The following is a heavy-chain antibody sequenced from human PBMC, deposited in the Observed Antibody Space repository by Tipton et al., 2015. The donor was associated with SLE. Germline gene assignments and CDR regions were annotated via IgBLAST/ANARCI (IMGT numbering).Heavy chain of an antibody. CDR3: ARYPVAVYACFLDV. CDR1: GYIFSTYG. D-gene: IGHD5/OR15-5a*01. V-gene: IGHV1-18*01. J-gene: IGHJ6*04. Sequence: QAQLVQSGAEVKKPGASVKVSCSASGYIFSTYGISWVRQAPGQGLEWMGWINPYNDNTDYVELLQGRVTMTTDPSTGTAYMELTSVNADDASIYYCARYPVAVYACFLDVWGTGTRVTVSS. CDR2: INPYNDNT.